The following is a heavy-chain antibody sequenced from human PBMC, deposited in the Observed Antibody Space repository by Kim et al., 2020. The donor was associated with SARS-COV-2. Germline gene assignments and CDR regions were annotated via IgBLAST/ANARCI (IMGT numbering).Heavy chain of an antibody. D-gene: IGHD5-18*01. V-gene: IGHV3-74*03. CDR1: GFTFSNYW. CDR3: TRGGYTYGHARPGDFDY. J-gene: IGHJ4*02. Sequence: GGSLRLSCAASGFTFSNYWMHWVRQAPGKGLVWVSRISSDGSNTTYADSVNGRFTISRDNARNTLYLQMNSLRAEDTAVYYCTRGGYTYGHARPGDFDYWGQGTLVTVPS. CDR2: ISSDGSNT.